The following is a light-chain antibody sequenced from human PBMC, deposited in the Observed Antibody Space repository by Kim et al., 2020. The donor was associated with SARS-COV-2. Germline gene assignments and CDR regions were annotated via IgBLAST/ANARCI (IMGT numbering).Light chain of an antibody. Sequence: NFMLTQPHSVSESPGKTVTISCTGSSGSIASNYGQWYQQRPGSAPTTVIYEDNQRPSGVPDRFSGSIDSSSNSASLTISGLKTEDEADYYCQSYDSSTWVFGGGTQLTVL. V-gene: IGLV6-57*02. CDR1: SGSIASNY. J-gene: IGLJ3*02. CDR2: EDN. CDR3: QSYDSSTWV.